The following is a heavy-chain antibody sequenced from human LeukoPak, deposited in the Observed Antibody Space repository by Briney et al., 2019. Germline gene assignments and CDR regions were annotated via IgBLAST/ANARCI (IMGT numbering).Heavy chain of an antibody. CDR2: INHSGST. Sequence: PSETLSLTCAVYGVSFSGYYWSWIRQPPGKGLEWIGEINHSGSTNYNPSLKSRVTISVDTSKNQFSLKLSSVTAADTAVYYCASRALRYFDWLGTWGQGTLVTVSS. CDR1: GVSFSGYY. D-gene: IGHD3-9*01. CDR3: ASRALRYFDWLGT. V-gene: IGHV4-34*01. J-gene: IGHJ5*02.